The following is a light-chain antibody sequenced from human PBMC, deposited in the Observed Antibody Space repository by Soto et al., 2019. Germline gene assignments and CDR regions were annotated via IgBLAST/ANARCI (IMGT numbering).Light chain of an antibody. CDR1: SSDVGGYNY. J-gene: IGLJ1*01. CDR2: EVS. Sequence: SVLTQPASVSGSPGQSITISCTGTSSDVGGYNYVSWYQQHPGKAPKLMIYEVSNRPSGVSNRFSGSKSGNTASLTISGLQAEDEADYYFSSYTSSSTAVFGTGTKVTVL. CDR3: SSYTSSSTAV. V-gene: IGLV2-14*01.